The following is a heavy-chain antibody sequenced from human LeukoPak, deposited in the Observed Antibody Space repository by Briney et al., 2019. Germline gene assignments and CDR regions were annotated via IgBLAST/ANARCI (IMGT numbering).Heavy chain of an antibody. Sequence: SETLSLTCTVSGGSISSYYWSWIRQPAGKGLEWIGRIYNCGSTNYNLSLMSRVTISVDKSKNQFSLKLSSVTAADTAVYYCARIGYYYDSSGYTGRYYYYYYMDVWGKGTTVTVSS. J-gene: IGHJ6*03. CDR2: IYNCGST. CDR1: GGSISSYY. V-gene: IGHV4-4*07. CDR3: ARIGYYYDSSGYTGRYYYYYYMDV. D-gene: IGHD3-22*01.